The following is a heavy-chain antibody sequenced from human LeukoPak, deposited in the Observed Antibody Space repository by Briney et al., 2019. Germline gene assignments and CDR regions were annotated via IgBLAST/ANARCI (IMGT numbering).Heavy chain of an antibody. CDR1: GFTFTSYS. V-gene: IGHV3-23*01. Sequence: GGSLRLSYAASGFTFTSYSMSWVRQAPGKGLEWVSAISGSGDSTYYGDSVKGRFTISRDNSKNTLYLQMNSLRAEDTAVYYCAKTRPLDSSSWSHGDYWGQGTLVTVSS. D-gene: IGHD6-13*01. J-gene: IGHJ4*02. CDR2: ISGSGDST. CDR3: AKTRPLDSSSWSHGDY.